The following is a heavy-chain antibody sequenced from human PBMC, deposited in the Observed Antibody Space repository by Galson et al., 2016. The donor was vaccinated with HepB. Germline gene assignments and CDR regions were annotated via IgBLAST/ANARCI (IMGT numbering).Heavy chain of an antibody. CDR2: MYYSGST. CDR3: ARDSYCSGGSCYRGRGMDV. J-gene: IGHJ6*02. V-gene: IGHV4-61*01. Sequence: SETLSLTCTVSGGSVSSGSYYWSWIRQPPGKGLEWIGYMYYSGSTNYNPSLKSRVTISVDTSKNQFSLTLSSVTAADTAVYYCARDSYCSGGSCYRGRGMDVWGQGTTVTVSS. D-gene: IGHD2-15*01. CDR1: GGSVSSGSYY.